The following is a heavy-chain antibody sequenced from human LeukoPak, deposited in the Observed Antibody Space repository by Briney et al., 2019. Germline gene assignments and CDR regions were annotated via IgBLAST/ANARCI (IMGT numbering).Heavy chain of an antibody. CDR3: ADPGVGF. Sequence: GGSLRLSCAASGFTFSSYSMNWVRQAPGKGLEWVSSISSSSSYIYYADSVKGRFTISRDNAKNSVYLQMNSLRVDDTAIYYCADPGVGFWGQGTLVTVSS. CDR2: ISSSSSYI. D-gene: IGHD2-8*01. J-gene: IGHJ4*02. V-gene: IGHV3-21*01. CDR1: GFTFSSYS.